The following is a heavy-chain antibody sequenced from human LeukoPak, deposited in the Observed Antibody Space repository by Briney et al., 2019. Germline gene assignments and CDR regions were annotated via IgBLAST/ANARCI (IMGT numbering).Heavy chain of an antibody. CDR3: GRDEFGQSLRGMDV. J-gene: IGHJ6*02. V-gene: IGHV3-20*04. Sequence: GGSLRLSCGASGFIFYDYGMSWVRQAAGKGLEWVSGINWNGGTTGYAESVKGRFTISRDNAKNSLYLQMNNLRAEDTALYYCGRDEFGQSLRGMDVWGRGTTVTVSS. D-gene: IGHD3-10*01. CDR1: GFIFYDYG. CDR2: INWNGGTT.